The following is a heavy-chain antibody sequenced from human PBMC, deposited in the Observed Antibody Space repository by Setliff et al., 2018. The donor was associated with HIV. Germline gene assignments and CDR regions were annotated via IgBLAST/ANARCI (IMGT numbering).Heavy chain of an antibody. D-gene: IGHD4-17*01. CDR2: TKNKDNSFTT. V-gene: IGHV3-72*01. J-gene: IGHJ4*02. CDR3: SRGRINYGDYYY. CDR1: GFTFSDHY. Sequence: PRLSCAAFGFTFSDHYRDWVRQAPGKGLEWVGRTKNKDNSFTTEYAASVEGRFTISRDDSKNSLSLHMNSLKTEDTAVYYCSRGRINYGDYYYWGQGTLVTVSS.